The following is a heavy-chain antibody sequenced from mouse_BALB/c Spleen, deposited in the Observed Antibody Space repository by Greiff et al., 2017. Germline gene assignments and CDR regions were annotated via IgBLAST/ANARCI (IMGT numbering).Heavy chain of an antibody. CDR2: IYPGDGDT. D-gene: IGHD2-2*01. CDR3: ARGGYDVKRYYAMDY. V-gene: IGHV1-87*01. CDR1: GYTFTSYW. J-gene: IGHJ4*01. Sequence: VQRVESGAELARPGASVKLSCKASGYTFTSYWMQWVKQRPGQGLEWIGAIYPGDGDTRYTQKFKGKATLTADKSSSTAYMQLSSLASEDSAVYYCARGGYDVKRYYAMDYWGQGTSVTVSS.